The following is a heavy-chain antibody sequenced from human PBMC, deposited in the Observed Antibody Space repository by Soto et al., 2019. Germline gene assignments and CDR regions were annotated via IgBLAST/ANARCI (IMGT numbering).Heavy chain of an antibody. CDR1: GGSISSYY. J-gene: IGHJ4*02. CDR3: ARGVTTVTTFDY. D-gene: IGHD4-17*01. V-gene: IGHV4-59*12. CDR2: IYYSGST. Sequence: SETLSLTCTVSGGSISSYYLSWIRQPPGKGLEWIGYIYYSGSTNYNPSLKSRVTISVDTSKNQFSLKLSSVTAADTAVYYCARGVTTVTTFDYWGQGTLVTVSS.